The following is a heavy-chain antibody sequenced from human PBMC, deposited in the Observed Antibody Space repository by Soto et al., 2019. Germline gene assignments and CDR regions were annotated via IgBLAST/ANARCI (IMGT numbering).Heavy chain of an antibody. J-gene: IGHJ4*02. CDR3: ARDKRDSYGDYVDY. Sequence: GSLRLSCAASGFTFKSYAIHFFRHSAFKGLEWVAVISYDVGSNNYYADSVKGRFTISRDNSMSTLYLQMNSLRTEDTAVYYCARDKRDSYGDYVDYWGQGTLVTVSS. CDR1: GFTFKSYA. D-gene: IGHD2-21*02. V-gene: IGHV3-30-3*01. CDR2: ISYDVGSNN.